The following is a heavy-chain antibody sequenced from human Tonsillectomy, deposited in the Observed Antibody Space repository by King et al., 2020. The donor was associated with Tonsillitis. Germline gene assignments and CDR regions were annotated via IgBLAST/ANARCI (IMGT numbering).Heavy chain of an antibody. V-gene: IGHV4-39*01. CDR3: ARGSRLGIYYFDY. D-gene: IGHD3-22*01. CDR1: GGSISSSSYY. CDR2: IYYSGST. Sequence: QLQESGPGLAKPSETLSLTCTVSGGSISSSSYYWGWIRQPPGKGLEWIGSIYYSGSTYYNPSLKSRATMSVDTSNNQFSLKLSSVTAADTAVYYCARGSRLGIYYFDYWGQGTLVTVSS. J-gene: IGHJ4*02.